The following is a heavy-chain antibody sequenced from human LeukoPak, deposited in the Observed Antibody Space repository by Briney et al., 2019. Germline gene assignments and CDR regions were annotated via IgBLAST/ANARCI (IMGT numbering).Heavy chain of an antibody. J-gene: IGHJ4*02. CDR1: GYTFTGYY. D-gene: IGHD2-15*01. V-gene: IGHV1-2*06. CDR3: ARAASLYCSGGSCFLNFDY. Sequence: ASVKVSCKASGYTFTGYYMHWVRQAPGQGLEWMGRINPNSGGTNYAQKFQGRVTMTRDTSISTAYMELSRLRSDDTAVYYCARAASLYCSGGSCFLNFDYWGQGTLVTVSS. CDR2: INPNSGGT.